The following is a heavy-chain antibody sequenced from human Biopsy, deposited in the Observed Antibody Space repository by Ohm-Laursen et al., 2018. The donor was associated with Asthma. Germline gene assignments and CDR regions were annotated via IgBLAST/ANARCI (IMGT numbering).Heavy chain of an antibody. CDR1: GFAVSRDY. D-gene: IGHD4-17*01. CDR2: IYNDGRA. J-gene: IGHJ6*02. V-gene: IGHV3-53*01. Sequence: SLRLSCAASGFAVSRDYMFWVRQAPGKGLEWVSVIYNDGRAYYADSVKGRFTVSRDNSKNTLFLQMNSLRAEDTAVYYCTRTTTVTTTYAMDVWGRGTTATVSS. CDR3: TRTTTVTTTYAMDV.